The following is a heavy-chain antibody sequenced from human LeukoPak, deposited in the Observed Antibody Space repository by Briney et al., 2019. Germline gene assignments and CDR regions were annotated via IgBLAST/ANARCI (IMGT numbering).Heavy chain of an antibody. CDR3: ARLGSGWYSIFDY. CDR1: GGSISGYY. D-gene: IGHD6-19*01. Sequence: PSETLSLTCTVSGGSISGYYWSWIRQPPGKGLEWIGYIYYSGSTNYNPSLKSRVTISVDTSKNQFSLKLSSVTAADTAVYYCARLGSGWYSIFDYWGQGTLVTVSS. J-gene: IGHJ4*02. V-gene: IGHV4-59*08. CDR2: IYYSGST.